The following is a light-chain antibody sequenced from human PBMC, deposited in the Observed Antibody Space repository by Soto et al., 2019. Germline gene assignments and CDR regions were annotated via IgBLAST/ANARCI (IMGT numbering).Light chain of an antibody. CDR1: SSDVGTYKF. CDR3: CSYAGTSFWV. V-gene: IGLV2-23*01. CDR2: EGT. Sequence: QSALTQPASVSGSPGQSITISCTGTSSDVGTYKFVSWYQQHPGKVPTLMIHEGTKRPSGVSNRFSGSKSGNTATLTISGLQPEDEANYYCCSYAGTSFWVFGAGTRLTVL. J-gene: IGLJ3*02.